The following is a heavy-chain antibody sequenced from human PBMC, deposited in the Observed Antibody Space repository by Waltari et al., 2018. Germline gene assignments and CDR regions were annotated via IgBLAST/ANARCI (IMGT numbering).Heavy chain of an antibody. V-gene: IGHV3-33*06. D-gene: IGHD1-7*01. Sequence: QVQLVESGGGVVQPGRSLRLSCAASGFTFSSYGMHWVRQAPGKGLEWVAVIWYDVSNKYYADSVKGRFTISRDNSKNTLYLQMNSLRAEDTAVYYCAKDSYNWNYVQAFDIWGQGTMVTVSS. CDR3: AKDSYNWNYVQAFDI. J-gene: IGHJ3*02. CDR1: GFTFSSYG. CDR2: IWYDVSNK.